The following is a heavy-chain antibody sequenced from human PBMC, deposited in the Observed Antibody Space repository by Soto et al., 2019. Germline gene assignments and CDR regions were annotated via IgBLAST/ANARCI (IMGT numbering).Heavy chain of an antibody. CDR1: GGTFSSYS. D-gene: IGHD2-2*01. V-gene: IGHV1-69*13. CDR2: IIPIFGTA. J-gene: IGHJ5*02. CDR3: AMKYCSSTSCVGPLWFDP. Sequence: SVKVSCKASGGTFSSYSISWVRQAPGQGLEWMGGIIPIFGTANYAQKFQGRVTITADESTSTACMELSSLRSEDTAVYYCAMKYCSSTSCVGPLWFDPWGQGTLVTVSS.